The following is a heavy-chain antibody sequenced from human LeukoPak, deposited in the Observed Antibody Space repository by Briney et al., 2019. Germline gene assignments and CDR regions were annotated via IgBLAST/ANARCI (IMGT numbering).Heavy chain of an antibody. CDR1: GFSLSTSCVG. CDR3: PKTAYDILTGYLNYFDY. J-gene: IGHJ4*02. D-gene: IGHD3-9*01. V-gene: IGHV2-5*01. Sequence: KASGPTQVSPTRPLTLTCTFSGFSLSTSCVGVGWIRQPPGKALEWLALIYWTDYKSYSPSLKSRLTITKDTSKNQVVLTMTNMDPVDTASFFNPKTAYDILTGYLNYFDYWGQGTLVTVSS. CDR2: IYWTDYK.